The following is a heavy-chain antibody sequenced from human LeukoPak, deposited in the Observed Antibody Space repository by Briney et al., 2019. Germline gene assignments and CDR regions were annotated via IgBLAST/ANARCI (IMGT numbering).Heavy chain of an antibody. CDR2: ISYDGSNK. V-gene: IGHV3-30-3*01. J-gene: IGHJ4*02. CDR3: ARSPYYYGSGSYYNVDY. Sequence: PGGSLRLSCAASGFTFSSYAMHWVRQAPGKGLEWVAVISYDGSNKYYADSVKGRFTISRDNSKNTLYLQMNSLRAEDTAVYYCARSPYYYGSGSYYNVDYWGQGTLVTVSS. D-gene: IGHD3-10*01. CDR1: GFTFSSYA.